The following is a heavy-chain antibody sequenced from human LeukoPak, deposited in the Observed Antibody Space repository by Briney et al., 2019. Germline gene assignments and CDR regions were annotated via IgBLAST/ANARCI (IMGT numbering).Heavy chain of an antibody. Sequence: TSETLSLTCDLFGDSISNTYFWGWIRRPPGKGLQGIGCIDQGGSTYFESSVKGRVTLSVGTAKNRFSLNLTSVTDADTAMYYFVREVRYNDHSGYPDLWGQGTIVIVSS. D-gene: IGHD1-1*01. CDR2: IDQGGST. CDR1: GDSISNTYF. V-gene: IGHV4-38-2*02. J-gene: IGHJ4*02. CDR3: VREVRYNDHSGYPDL.